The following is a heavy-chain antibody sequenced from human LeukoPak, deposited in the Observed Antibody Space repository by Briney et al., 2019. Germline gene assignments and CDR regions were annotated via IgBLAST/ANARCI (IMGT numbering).Heavy chain of an antibody. CDR1: GVSISSYY. CDR3: ASQFG. V-gene: IGHV4-59*01. D-gene: IGHD3-16*01. J-gene: IGHJ4*02. Sequence: ASETLSLTWTVSGVSISSYYWSWIRQPPGKGLEWIGYIYYSGNTNYNPSLKSRVTISVDTSENQFSLKLTSVTAADTAVYYCASQFGWGQGTLVTVSS. CDR2: IYYSGNT.